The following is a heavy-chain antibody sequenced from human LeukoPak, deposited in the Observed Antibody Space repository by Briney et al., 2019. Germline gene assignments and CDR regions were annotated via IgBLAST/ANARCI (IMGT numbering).Heavy chain of an antibody. CDR3: ARGPQAYYDFWSGYDLDY. J-gene: IGHJ4*02. CDR1: GLTFSNYA. CDR2: ISSSSSYI. Sequence: GGSLRLSCAASGLTFSNYAMTWVRQAPGKGLEWVSSISSSSSYIYYADSVKGRFTISRDNAKNSLYLQMNSLRAEDTAVYYCARGPQAYYDFWSGYDLDYWGQGTLVTVSS. D-gene: IGHD3-3*01. V-gene: IGHV3-21*01.